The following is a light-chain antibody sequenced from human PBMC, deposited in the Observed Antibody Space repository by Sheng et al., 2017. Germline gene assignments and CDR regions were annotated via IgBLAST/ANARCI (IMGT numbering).Light chain of an antibody. Sequence: IVLTQSPGTLSVSPGERVTLSCRASERISGNYLAWYQQKPGQTPRLLINGASSRATGIPDRFSGSGSGTDFTLTIRRLEPEDFAVYYCQQYNSSPPWTFGQGPRVE. CDR2: GAS. CDR3: QQYNSSPPWT. V-gene: IGKV3-20*01. J-gene: IGKJ1*01. CDR1: ERISGNY.